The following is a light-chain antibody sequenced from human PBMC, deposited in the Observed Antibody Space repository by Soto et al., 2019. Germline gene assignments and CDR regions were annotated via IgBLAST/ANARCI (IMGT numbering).Light chain of an antibody. V-gene: IGLV1-44*01. CDR1: SSNIGSNT. J-gene: IGLJ2*01. CDR3: AAWDDSLKKV. Sequence: QSVLTQPPSASGTPGQRVTISCSGSSSNIGSNTVNWYQQLPGTAPKLLIYSNNQQPSGVPDRFSGSKSGTSASLAISGLQSEDEADYYCAAWDDSLKKVFGGGTKVTVL. CDR2: SNN.